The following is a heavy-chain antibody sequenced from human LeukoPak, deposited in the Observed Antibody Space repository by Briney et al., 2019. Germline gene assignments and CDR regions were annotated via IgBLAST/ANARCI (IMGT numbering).Heavy chain of an antibody. CDR2: IYYSGST. J-gene: IGHJ3*02. Sequence: SETLSLTCTVSGGSISSSSYYWGWIRQPPGKGLEWIGSIYYSGSTYYNPSLKSRVTISVDTSKNQVSLKLSSVTAADTAVYYCARVACSGGSCNSFWPHDAFDIWGQGTMVTVSS. CDR1: GGSISSSSYY. CDR3: ARVACSGGSCNSFWPHDAFDI. D-gene: IGHD2-15*01. V-gene: IGHV4-39*07.